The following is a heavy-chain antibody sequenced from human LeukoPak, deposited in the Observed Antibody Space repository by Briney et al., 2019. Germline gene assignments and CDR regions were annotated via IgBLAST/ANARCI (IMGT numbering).Heavy chain of an antibody. V-gene: IGHV4-34*01. CDR1: GGSFSGYY. Sequence: SETLSLTCAVYGGSFSGYYWSWIRQPPGKGLEWIGEINHSGSTNYNPSLKSRVTISVDTSKNQFSLKLSSVTAADTAVYYCARHEGYYDSSGYPGFYYYYMDVWGKGTTVTISS. CDR3: ARHEGYYDSSGYPGFYYYYMDV. CDR2: INHSGST. J-gene: IGHJ6*03. D-gene: IGHD3-22*01.